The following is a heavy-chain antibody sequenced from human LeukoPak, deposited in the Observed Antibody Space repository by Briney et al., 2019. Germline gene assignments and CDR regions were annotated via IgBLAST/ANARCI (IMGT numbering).Heavy chain of an antibody. CDR1: GFTFSSYE. J-gene: IGHJ5*02. Sequence: PGGSLRLSCAASGFTFSSYEMNWVRQAPGKGLEWVSFITSSGNTMYYADSVKGRFTISRDNAKNPLYLQMNSLRADDTAVYYCARLRSKYWFDPWGQGTLVTVSS. CDR3: ARLRSKYWFDP. CDR2: ITSSGNTM. D-gene: IGHD4-11*01. V-gene: IGHV3-48*03.